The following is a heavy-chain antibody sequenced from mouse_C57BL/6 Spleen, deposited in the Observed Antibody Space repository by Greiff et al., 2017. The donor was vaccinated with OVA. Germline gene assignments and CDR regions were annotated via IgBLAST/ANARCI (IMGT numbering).Heavy chain of an antibody. J-gene: IGHJ4*01. D-gene: IGHD1-1*01. CDR2: INPNYGTT. CDR1: GYSFTDYN. Sequence: VQLQQSGPELVKPGASVKISCKASGYSFTDYNMNWVKQSNGKSLEWIGVINPNYGTTSYNQKFKGKATLTVDPSSSTAYMQLNSLTSEDSAVYYCARGAHFTTVVATDYYAMDYWGQGTSVTVSA. CDR3: ARGAHFTTVVATDYYAMDY. V-gene: IGHV1-39*01.